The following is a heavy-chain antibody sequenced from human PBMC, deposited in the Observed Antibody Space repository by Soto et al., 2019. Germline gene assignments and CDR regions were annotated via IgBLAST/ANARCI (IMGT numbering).Heavy chain of an antibody. J-gene: IGHJ6*03. Sequence: ASVKVSCKASGYTFTGYYMHWVRQAPGQGLEWMGWINPNSGGTNYAQKFQGWVTMTRDTSISTAYMELSMLRSDDTAVYYCARGAATRYYYYYYYMDVWGKGTTVTVSS. CDR3: ARGAATRYYYYYYYMDV. CDR2: INPNSGGT. CDR1: GYTFTGYY. V-gene: IGHV1-2*04. D-gene: IGHD2-15*01.